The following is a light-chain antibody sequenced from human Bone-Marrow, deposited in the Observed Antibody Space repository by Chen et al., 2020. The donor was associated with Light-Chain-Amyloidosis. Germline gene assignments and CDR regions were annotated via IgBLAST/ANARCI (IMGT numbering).Light chain of an antibody. V-gene: IGLV1-44*01. Sequence: QSVLTQPPSASGTPGQKVTISCSGSYSNIGSNTVRWYQHLPGTAPKLLMYSNDQRPSGVPDRFSGSKSGTSASLATSGLQSEDEADYYCAAWDDNMNGWVFGGGTKLTVL. CDR3: AAWDDNMNGWV. CDR1: YSNIGSNT. J-gene: IGLJ3*02. CDR2: SND.